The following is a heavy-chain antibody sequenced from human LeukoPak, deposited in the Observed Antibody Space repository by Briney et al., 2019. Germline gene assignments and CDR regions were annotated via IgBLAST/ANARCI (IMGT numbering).Heavy chain of an antibody. CDR3: ARDRRAVAGSLSWFDP. Sequence: ASVKVSCKASGYTFTGYYMHWVRQAPGQGLEWMGWINPNSGGTNYAQKIQGRVTMTTDTSTSTAYMELRSLRSDDTAVYYCARDRRAVAGSLSWFDPWGQGTLVTVYS. CDR2: INPNSGGT. V-gene: IGHV1-2*02. D-gene: IGHD6-19*01. CDR1: GYTFTGYY. J-gene: IGHJ5*02.